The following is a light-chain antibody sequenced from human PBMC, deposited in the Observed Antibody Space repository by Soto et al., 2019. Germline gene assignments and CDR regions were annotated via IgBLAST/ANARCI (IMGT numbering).Light chain of an antibody. CDR1: QGISNY. CDR3: QKYNRAPWT. J-gene: IGKJ1*01. Sequence: DIQMTQSPSSLSASVGDRVTITCRTSQGISNYLAWYQQKPGKVPKLLIYAASTLPSGVPSRFSGSGSGTGFTLTISSLQPEDVATYYCQKYNRAPWTFGQGTKVEIK. V-gene: IGKV1-27*01. CDR2: AAS.